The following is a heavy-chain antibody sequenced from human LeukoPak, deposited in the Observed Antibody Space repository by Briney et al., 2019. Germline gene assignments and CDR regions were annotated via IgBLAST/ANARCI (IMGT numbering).Heavy chain of an antibody. CDR3: ARASGNYWDFDH. J-gene: IGHJ4*02. D-gene: IGHD1-7*01. V-gene: IGHV1-2*06. Sequence: ASVKVSCKASGYIFTGYYMHWVRQAPGQGLEWMGRINPNSGDTYYAQNLQGRVTMTRDTSITTAYMELSSLTSDDTAVYYCARASGNYWDFDHWGQGILVTVSS. CDR2: INPNSGDT. CDR1: GYIFTGYY.